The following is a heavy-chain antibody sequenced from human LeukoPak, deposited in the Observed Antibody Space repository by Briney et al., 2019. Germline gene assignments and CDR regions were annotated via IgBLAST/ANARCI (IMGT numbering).Heavy chain of an antibody. CDR2: IYYSGST. CDR1: GGSISSYY. CDR3: ARLRVSWASPRPVAIQPFDP. V-gene: IGHV4-59*08. Sequence: SETLSLTCTVSGGSISSYYWSWIRQPPGKGLEWIGYIYYSGSTNYNPSLKSRVTISVDTSKNQFSLKLSSVTAADTAVYYCARLRVSWASPRPVAIQPFDPWGQGTLVTVSS. J-gene: IGHJ5*02. D-gene: IGHD3-3*01.